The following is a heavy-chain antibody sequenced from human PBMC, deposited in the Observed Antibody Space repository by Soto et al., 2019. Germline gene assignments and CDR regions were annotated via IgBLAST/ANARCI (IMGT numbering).Heavy chain of an antibody. CDR1: GYTFTSYY. CDR3: AREDGDYGLGYYYGMDV. CDR2: INPSGGST. Sequence: GASVKVSCKASGYTFTSYYMHWVRQAPGQGLEWMGIINPSGGSTSYAQKFQGRVTMTRDTSTSTVYMELSSLRSEDTAVYYCAREDGDYGLGYYYGMDVWGQGTTVTVSS. J-gene: IGHJ6*02. V-gene: IGHV1-46*01. D-gene: IGHD4-17*01.